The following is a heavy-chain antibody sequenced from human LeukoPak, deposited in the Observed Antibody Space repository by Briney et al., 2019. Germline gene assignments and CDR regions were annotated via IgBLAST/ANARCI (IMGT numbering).Heavy chain of an antibody. Sequence: ASVKVSCKASGYTFTGYYLYWVRQAPGQGLEWMGWINPNSGGTNFAQKFQGRVTMTRDTSISAAYMELSRLRSDDTAVYYCARGGDSSGWFTSPDYWGQGTLVTVSS. V-gene: IGHV1-2*02. CDR1: GYTFTGYY. J-gene: IGHJ4*02. D-gene: IGHD6-13*01. CDR3: ARGGDSSGWFTSPDY. CDR2: INPNSGGT.